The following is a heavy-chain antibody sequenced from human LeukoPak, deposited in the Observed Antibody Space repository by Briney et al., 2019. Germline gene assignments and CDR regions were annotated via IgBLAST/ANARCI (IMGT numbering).Heavy chain of an antibody. D-gene: IGHD6-13*01. J-gene: IGHJ3*02. CDR1: GFHFSDYY. CDR2: ISSSGSTI. Sequence: GGSLRLSCAASGFHFSDYYMIWMRQPPGKGLEWVSYISSSGSTIYYADSVKGRFTISRDNAKNSMYLQMNSLRAEDTAVYYCATSYSSSDDAFDIWGQGTMVTVSS. CDR3: ATSYSSSDDAFDI. V-gene: IGHV3-11*01.